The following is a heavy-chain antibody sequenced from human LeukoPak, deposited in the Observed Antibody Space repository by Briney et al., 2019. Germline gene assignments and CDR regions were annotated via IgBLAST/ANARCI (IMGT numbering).Heavy chain of an antibody. J-gene: IGHJ4*02. Sequence: GGSLRLSCAASGFTFSSSWMAWLRQAPGKGLEWLANIRPDGDEINYVDSVKGRFIISRDNSKNSLYLQMNSLRAEDTAVYYCAGTIVGKWAIDYWGQGTLVTVSS. V-gene: IGHV3-7*05. CDR1: GFTFSSSW. CDR2: IRPDGDEI. D-gene: IGHD3-22*01. CDR3: AGTIVGKWAIDY.